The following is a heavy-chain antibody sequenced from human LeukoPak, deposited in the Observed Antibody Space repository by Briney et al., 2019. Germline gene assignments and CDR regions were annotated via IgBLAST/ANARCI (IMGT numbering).Heavy chain of an antibody. CDR2: INHSGST. D-gene: IGHD3-22*01. Sequence: PSETLSLTCAVYGGSFSGYYWSWIRQPPGKGLEWIGEINHSGSTNYNPSLKSRVTISVDTSKNQFSLKLSSVTAADTAVYYCASIRNTYYCDPDAFDIWGQGTMVTVSS. J-gene: IGHJ3*02. V-gene: IGHV4-34*01. CDR1: GGSFSGYY. CDR3: ASIRNTYYCDPDAFDI.